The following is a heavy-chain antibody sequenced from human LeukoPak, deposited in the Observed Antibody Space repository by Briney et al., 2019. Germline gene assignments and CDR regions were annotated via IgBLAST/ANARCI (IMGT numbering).Heavy chain of an antibody. CDR3: AREEYQDTYAFDI. D-gene: IGHD2-2*01. V-gene: IGHV3-7*01. J-gene: IGHJ3*02. CDR1: GFTFSSYW. Sequence: GGSLRLSCAASGFTFSSYWMSWVRQAPGKGLEWVANIKQDGNEEYYADSVKGRFTISRDNAKNSLYLQMNSLRAEDTAVYYCAREEYQDTYAFDIWGQGTMVTVSS. CDR2: IKQDGNEE.